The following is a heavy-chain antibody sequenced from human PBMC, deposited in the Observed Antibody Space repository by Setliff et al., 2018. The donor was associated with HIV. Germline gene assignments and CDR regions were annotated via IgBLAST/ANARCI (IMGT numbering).Heavy chain of an antibody. D-gene: IGHD5-18*01. CDR2: IIPIFGIA. CDR1: GGTFSSYA. CDR3: ARSRRIQLWLPLNY. J-gene: IGHJ4*02. V-gene: IGHV1-69*10. Sequence: SVKVSCKASGGTFSSYAISWVRQAPGQGLEWMGGIIPIFGIANYAQKFQGRVTITADKSTSTAYMELSSLRSEDTAVYYCARSRRIQLWLPLNYWGQGTLVTVSS.